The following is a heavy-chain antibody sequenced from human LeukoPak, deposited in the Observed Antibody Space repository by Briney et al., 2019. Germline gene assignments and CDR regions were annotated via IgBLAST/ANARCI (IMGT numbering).Heavy chain of an antibody. D-gene: IGHD3-16*02. CDR1: GGSITSGGHY. J-gene: IGHJ4*02. CDR3: ARASRLGELSLGY. CDR2: IYYSGTT. Sequence: SETLSLTCTVSGGSITSGGHYWSWIRQHPGKGLEWIGYIYYSGTTYYNPSLKSRVTISLGTSKTQFSLQLSSVTAADTAVYYCARASRLGELSLGYWGQGTLVTVSS. V-gene: IGHV4-31*03.